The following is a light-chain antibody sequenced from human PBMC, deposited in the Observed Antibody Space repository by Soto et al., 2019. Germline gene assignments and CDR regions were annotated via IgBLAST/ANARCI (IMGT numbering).Light chain of an antibody. V-gene: IGKV3-20*01. CDR3: QQYGSSVFN. CDR1: QSVSSSF. Sequence: EIVLTQSPGTLSLSPGERATLSRRASQSVSSSFLAWYQQKPGQAPRLLIYAASRRATGIPDRFSGSGSGTDFTLTISRLEPEDFAVYYCQQYGSSVFNFGPGT. CDR2: AAS. J-gene: IGKJ3*01.